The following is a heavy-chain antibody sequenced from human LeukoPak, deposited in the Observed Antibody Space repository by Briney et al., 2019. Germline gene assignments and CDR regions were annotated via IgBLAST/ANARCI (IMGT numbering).Heavy chain of an antibody. CDR1: GYTFDDYA. Sequence: GGSLRLSCSASGYTFDDYAMHWVRQAPGKGLEWVSGINWSSGTIAYADSVKGRFTISRDNAKNSLYLQMDSLRVEDTALYYCTKDIRMLDYWGQGILVTVSS. V-gene: IGHV3-9*01. CDR2: INWSSGTI. J-gene: IGHJ4*02. D-gene: IGHD3-10*02. CDR3: TKDIRMLDY.